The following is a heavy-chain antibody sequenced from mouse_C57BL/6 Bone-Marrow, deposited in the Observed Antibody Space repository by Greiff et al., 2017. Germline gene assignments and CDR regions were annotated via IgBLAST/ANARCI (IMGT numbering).Heavy chain of an antibody. J-gene: IGHJ3*01. V-gene: IGHV1-80*01. CDR2: IYPGDGDT. D-gene: IGHD1-1*01. CDR1: GYAFSSYW. CDR3: ARERYYGGAWFAY. Sequence: VQLQQSGAELVKPGASVKISCKASGYAFSSYWMNWVKQRPGKGLEWIGQIYPGDGDTNYNGKFKGKATLTADKSSSTAYMQLSSLTSEDSAVYFCARERYYGGAWFAYWGQGTLVTVSA.